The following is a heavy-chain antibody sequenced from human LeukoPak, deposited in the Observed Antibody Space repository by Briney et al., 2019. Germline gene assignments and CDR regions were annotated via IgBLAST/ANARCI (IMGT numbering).Heavy chain of an antibody. D-gene: IGHD6-13*01. CDR3: ARGLSGIAADWFDP. J-gene: IGHJ5*02. V-gene: IGHV4-39*07. CDR2: IYYSGST. CDR1: GGSISSSSYY. Sequence: SETLSLTCTVSGGSISSSSYYWGWIRQPPGKGLEWIGSIYYSGSTYYNPSLKGRVTISVDTSKNQFSLKLSSVTAADTAVYYCARGLSGIAADWFDPWGQGTLVTVSS.